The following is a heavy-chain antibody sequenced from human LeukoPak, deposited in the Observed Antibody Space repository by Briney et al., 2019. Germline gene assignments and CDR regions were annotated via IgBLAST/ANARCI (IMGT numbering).Heavy chain of an antibody. Sequence: KSGGSLRLACAASGFTFSSYSMNWVRQAPGKGLEWVSSISSSSSYIYYADSVKGRFTISRDNAKNSLYLQMNSLRAEDTAVYYCGGCRDYGDFYYYMDVWGKGTTVTVSS. CDR2: ISSSSSYI. CDR3: GGCRDYGDFYYYMDV. J-gene: IGHJ6*03. D-gene: IGHD4-17*01. CDR1: GFTFSSYS. V-gene: IGHV3-21*01.